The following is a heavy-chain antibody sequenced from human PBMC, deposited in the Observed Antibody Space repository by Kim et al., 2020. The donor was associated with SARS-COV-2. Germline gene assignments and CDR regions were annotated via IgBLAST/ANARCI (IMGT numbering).Heavy chain of an antibody. Sequence: GESLKISCKGSGYSFTSYWISWVRQMPEKGLEWMGRIDPSDSYTNYSPSFQGHVTISADKSISTAYLQWSSLKASDTAMYYCARQPSYSSGYYHYWGQGTLVTVSS. V-gene: IGHV5-10-1*01. CDR3: ARQPSYSSGYYHY. D-gene: IGHD3-22*01. J-gene: IGHJ4*02. CDR1: GYSFTSYW. CDR2: IDPSDSYT.